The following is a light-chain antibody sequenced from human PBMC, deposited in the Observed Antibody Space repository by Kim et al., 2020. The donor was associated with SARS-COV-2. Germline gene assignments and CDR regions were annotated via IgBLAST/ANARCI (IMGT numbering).Light chain of an antibody. J-gene: IGKJ4*01. CDR2: AAS. CDR3: KQYYSYPRLT. V-gene: IGKV1-8*01. Sequence: AIRMTQSPSSFSASTGDRVTITCRASQGISSYLAWYQQKPGKAPKLLIYAASTLQSGVPSRFSGSGSGTDFTLTISCLQSEDFATYYCKQYYSYPRLTFGGGTKLEI. CDR1: QGISSY.